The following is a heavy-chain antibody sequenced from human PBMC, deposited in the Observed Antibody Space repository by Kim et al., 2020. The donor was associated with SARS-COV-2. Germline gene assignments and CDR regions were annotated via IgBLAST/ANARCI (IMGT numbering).Heavy chain of an antibody. Sequence: SETLSPTCAVSGGSISSGGYSWSWIRQPPGKGLEWIGYIYYSGSTYYNPSLKSRVTISVDRSKNQFSLKLSSVTAADTAVYYCARDPPGPNAVATMVYY. D-gene: IGHD5-12*01. J-gene: IGHJ6*01. CDR2: IYYSGST. V-gene: IGHV4-30-2*01. CDR1: GGSISSGGYS. CDR3: ARDPPGPNAVATMVYY.